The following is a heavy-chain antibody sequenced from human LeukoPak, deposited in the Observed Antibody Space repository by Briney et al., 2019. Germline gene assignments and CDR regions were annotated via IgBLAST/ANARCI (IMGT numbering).Heavy chain of an antibody. Sequence: PGGSLRLSCAASGFTFDDYAMHWVRQAPGKGLEWVSGISWNSGSIGYADSVKGRFTISRDNAKNSLYLQMNSLRAEDTALYYCAKDLSLIRGVTPYYYYYGMDVWGQGTTVTVSS. CDR2: ISWNSGSI. V-gene: IGHV3-9*01. J-gene: IGHJ6*02. CDR3: AKDLSLIRGVTPYYYYYGMDV. CDR1: GFTFDDYA. D-gene: IGHD3-10*01.